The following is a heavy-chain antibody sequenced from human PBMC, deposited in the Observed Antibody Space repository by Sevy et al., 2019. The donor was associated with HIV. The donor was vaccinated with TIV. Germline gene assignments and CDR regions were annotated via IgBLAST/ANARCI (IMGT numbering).Heavy chain of an antibody. CDR3: ARGGYGAFDI. J-gene: IGHJ3*02. Sequence: SQTLSLTCAISGDDVSSNTAAWNWIRQSPSRGLEWLGRTLYRSKWSNDYTESVKSRITVIPDTSRNQFSLPLNSVTPEDTAVYYCARGGYGAFDIWGQGTMVTVSS. D-gene: IGHD5-18*01. CDR1: GDDVSSNTAA. CDR2: TLYRSKWSN. V-gene: IGHV6-1*01.